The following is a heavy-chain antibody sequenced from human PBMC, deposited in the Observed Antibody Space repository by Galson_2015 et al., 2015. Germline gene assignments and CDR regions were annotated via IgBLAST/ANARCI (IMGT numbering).Heavy chain of an antibody. Sequence: CAISGDSVSSNSAAWNWIRQSPSRGLEWLGRTYYRSKWYNDYAVSVKSRITINPDTSKNQFSLKLSSVTAADTAVYYCARSYDILTGYYNSEGGASDYWGQGTLVTVSS. V-gene: IGHV6-1*01. CDR3: ARSYDILTGYYNSEGGASDY. J-gene: IGHJ4*02. CDR2: TYYRSKWYN. D-gene: IGHD3-9*01. CDR1: GDSVSSNSAA.